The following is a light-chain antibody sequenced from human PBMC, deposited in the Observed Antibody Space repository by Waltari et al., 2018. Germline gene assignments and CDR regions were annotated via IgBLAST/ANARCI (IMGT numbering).Light chain of an antibody. V-gene: IGLV3-10*01. Sequence: SYELTQPPSVSVSPGQTARITCSGDALSKKYAYWYQQKSGQAPVLVIYEDIKRPTGIPERFAGSSSGTTATCTIRGAHVDDEADYYCYSTDFSGHDRVFGGGTKLTIL. CDR1: ALSKKY. CDR2: EDI. J-gene: IGLJ3*02. CDR3: YSTDFSGHDRV.